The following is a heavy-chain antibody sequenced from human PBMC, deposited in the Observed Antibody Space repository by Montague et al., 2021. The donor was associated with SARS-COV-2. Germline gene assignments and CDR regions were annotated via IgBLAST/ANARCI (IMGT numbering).Heavy chain of an antibody. D-gene: IGHD3-9*01. J-gene: IGHJ4*02. Sequence: PVLVKPTQTLTLTCTFSGFSLSTSGMCVSWIRQPPGKALEWLALIDWDDDKYYSTSLKTRLTISKDTSKNQVVLTMTNMDPVDTATYYCARIRDYDILTGSYSGFDYGGQGTLVTVSS. CDR3: ARIRDYDILTGSYSGFDY. CDR1: GFSLSTSGMC. V-gene: IGHV2-70*01. CDR2: IDWDDDK.